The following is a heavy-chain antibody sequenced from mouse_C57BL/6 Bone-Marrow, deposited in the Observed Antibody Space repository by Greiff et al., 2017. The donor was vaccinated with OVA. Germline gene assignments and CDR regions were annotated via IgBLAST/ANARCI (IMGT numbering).Heavy chain of an antibody. V-gene: IGHV1-81*01. D-gene: IGHD4-1*01. Sequence: QVQLQQSGAELARPGASVQLSCTASGSTFTSSGISWVKQRTGQGLEWIGEIYPRSGNTEYNEKFKGKATLTADKSSSTAYMELRSLTSEDSAVYFCARSNWDPYYFDYWGQGTTLTVSS. CDR1: GSTFTSSG. CDR3: ARSNWDPYYFDY. J-gene: IGHJ2*01. CDR2: IYPRSGNT.